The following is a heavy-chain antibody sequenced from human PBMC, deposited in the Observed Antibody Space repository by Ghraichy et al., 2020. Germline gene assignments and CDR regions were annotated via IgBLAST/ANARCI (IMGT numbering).Heavy chain of an antibody. CDR1: GFSVSNYS. J-gene: IGHJ6*02. D-gene: IGHD3-10*01. CDR3: AREPLGRGSSGMDV. CDR2: ISRSGSYI. V-gene: IGHV3-21*01. Sequence: GGSLRLSCAASGFSVSNYSMNWVRQAPGKGLEWVSAISRSGSYIYYADSVKGRFIISRDNAKNSVYLQMNSLRVEDTAVYYCAREPLGRGSSGMDVWGQGTTVTVSS.